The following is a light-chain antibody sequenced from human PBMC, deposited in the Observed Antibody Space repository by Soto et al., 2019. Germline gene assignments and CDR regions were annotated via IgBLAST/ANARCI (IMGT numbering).Light chain of an antibody. CDR3: QQSYITPPT. CDR1: QSISSY. V-gene: IGKV1-39*01. CDR2: AAS. J-gene: IGKJ2*01. Sequence: DIQMTQSPSSLSASVGDRVTITCRASQSISSYLNWYQQRPGKAPKLLIYAASSLQSGVPSRFSGSGSGTDFTLTISSLQPEDFATYYCQQSYITPPTIGQGTKLEIK.